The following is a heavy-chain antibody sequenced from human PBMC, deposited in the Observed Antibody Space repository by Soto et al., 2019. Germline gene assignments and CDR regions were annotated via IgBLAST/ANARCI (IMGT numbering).Heavy chain of an antibody. V-gene: IGHV3-48*01. CDR1: GFTFSSYS. CDR2: ISSSSSTI. J-gene: IGHJ3*02. CDR3: ARDRYYDILMRGYAFDI. Sequence: GGSLRLSCAASGFTFSSYSMNWVRQAPGKGLEWVSYISSSSSTIYYADSVKGRFTISRDNAKNSLYLQMNSLRAEDTAVYYCARDRYYDILMRGYAFDIWGQGTMVTVSS. D-gene: IGHD3-9*01.